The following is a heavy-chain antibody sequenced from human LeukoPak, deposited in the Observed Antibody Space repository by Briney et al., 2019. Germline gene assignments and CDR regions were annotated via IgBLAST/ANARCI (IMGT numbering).Heavy chain of an antibody. J-gene: IGHJ4*02. Sequence: GGSLRLSCAASGFTFSSYAMTWVRQAPGKGLEWVSAISGSGHSTYYADSVKGRFTISRDNSKNTLYLQMNSLRAEDTAVYYCAKDPYDSSGYYQNYWGQGTLVTVSS. V-gene: IGHV3-23*01. CDR2: ISGSGHST. CDR1: GFTFSSYA. D-gene: IGHD3-22*01. CDR3: AKDPYDSSGYYQNY.